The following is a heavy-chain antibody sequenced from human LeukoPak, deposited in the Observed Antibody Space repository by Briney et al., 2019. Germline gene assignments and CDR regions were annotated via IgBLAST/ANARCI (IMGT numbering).Heavy chain of an antibody. D-gene: IGHD6-19*01. J-gene: IGHJ6*03. V-gene: IGHV4-34*01. Sequence: PAETLSLTCAVYGGSFSGYYWSWIRQPPGKGLEWIGEINHSGSTNYSPSLKSRVTISVDTSKNQFSLKLSSVTAADTAVYYCARAVAGFYYYYYYMDVWGKGTTVTVSS. CDR2: INHSGST. CDR3: ARAVAGFYYYYYYMDV. CDR1: GGSFSGYY.